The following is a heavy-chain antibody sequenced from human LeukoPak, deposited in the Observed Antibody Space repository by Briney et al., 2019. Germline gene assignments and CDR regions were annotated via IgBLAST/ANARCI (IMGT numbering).Heavy chain of an antibody. CDR2: INSDGTRT. V-gene: IGHV3-74*01. Sequence: GGSLRLSCAASGFTFSTYTMNWVRQAPGKGLVWVSRINSDGTRTNYADSVKGRFTISRDNAKNTLYLQMNSLRAEDTAVYYCASGPWELDYWGQGTRVTVSS. CDR3: ASGPWELDY. CDR1: GFTFSTYT. D-gene: IGHD1-26*01. J-gene: IGHJ4*02.